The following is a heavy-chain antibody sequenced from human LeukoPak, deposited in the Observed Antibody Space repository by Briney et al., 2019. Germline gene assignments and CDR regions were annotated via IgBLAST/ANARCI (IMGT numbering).Heavy chain of an antibody. V-gene: IGHV3-15*01. CDR1: GFTFSHAW. J-gene: IGHJ4*02. D-gene: IGHD5-24*01. CDR3: ARKRGPVETWVDY. Sequence: GGSLRLSCAASGFTFSHAWMSWVRQGPGKGLECVGRVKSKTDGGTTDYAAPVKGRFTISRDDSKNTLYLQMNSLETEDTAVYYCARKRGPVETWVDYWGQGTLVTVSS. CDR2: VKSKTDGGTT.